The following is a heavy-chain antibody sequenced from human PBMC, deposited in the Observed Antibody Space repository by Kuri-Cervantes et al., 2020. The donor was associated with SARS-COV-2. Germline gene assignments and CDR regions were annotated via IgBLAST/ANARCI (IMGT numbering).Heavy chain of an antibody. CDR3: AKIYDFWSGYRGGLDV. CDR2: ISYDGSNK. V-gene: IGHV3-30*07. Sequence: GESPKIPCAASGFTLRGYAMHRARQAPGKGPGWVAVISYDGSNKYYADPVKGRFPISRDNSKNTLYLQMSSLRAEDTAVYYCAKIYDFWSGYRGGLDVWGQGTTVTVSS. D-gene: IGHD3-3*01. J-gene: IGHJ6*02. CDR1: GFTLRGYA.